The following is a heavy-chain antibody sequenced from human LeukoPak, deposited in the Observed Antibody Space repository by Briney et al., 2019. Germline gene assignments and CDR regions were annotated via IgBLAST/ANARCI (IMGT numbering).Heavy chain of an antibody. CDR2: ISYDGSNK. CDR3: ARDGEDFDWLLEI. D-gene: IGHD3-9*01. CDR1: GFTFSSYG. V-gene: IGHV3-30*03. Sequence: GRSLRLSCAASGFTFSSYGMHWVRQAPGKGLEWVAVISYDGSNKYYADSVKGRFTISRDNSKNTLYLQMNSLRADDTAVYYCARDGEDFDWLLEIWGQGTMVTVSS. J-gene: IGHJ3*02.